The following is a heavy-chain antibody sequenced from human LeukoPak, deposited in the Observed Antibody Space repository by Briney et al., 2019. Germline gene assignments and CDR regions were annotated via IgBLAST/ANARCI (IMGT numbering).Heavy chain of an antibody. Sequence: GGSLRLSCTASGFTVSDNYMNWVRQAPGKGLEWVSDISGSGGSTYYADSVKGRFTISRDNSKNTLYLQMNSLRAEDTAVYYCAKRIQSAMATGYWGQGTLVTVSS. J-gene: IGHJ4*02. CDR2: ISGSGGST. CDR3: AKRIQSAMATGY. D-gene: IGHD5-18*01. CDR1: GFTVSDNY. V-gene: IGHV3-23*01.